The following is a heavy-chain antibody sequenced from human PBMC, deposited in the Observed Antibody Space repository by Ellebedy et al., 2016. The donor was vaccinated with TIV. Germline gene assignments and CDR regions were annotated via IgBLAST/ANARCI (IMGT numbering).Heavy chain of an antibody. CDR3: ARGDKYYYESSGYYCTY. CDR2: INPTSGSS. CDR1: GYTFTSYF. V-gene: IGHV1-46*01. Sequence: ASVKVSCKASGYTFTSYFLYWVRQAPGQGLEWMGIINPTSGSSNYAQKFQGRVTVTRDTSTSTVYMELSSLRSEDTAVYYCARGDKYYYESSGYYCTYWGQGTLVAVSS. D-gene: IGHD3-22*01. J-gene: IGHJ4*02.